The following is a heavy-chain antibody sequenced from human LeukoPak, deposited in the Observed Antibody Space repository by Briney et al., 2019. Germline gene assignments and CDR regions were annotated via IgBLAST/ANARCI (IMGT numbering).Heavy chain of an antibody. V-gene: IGHV4-34*01. CDR3: AGRTKYYYYYMDV. D-gene: IGHD2-2*01. Sequence: SETLSLTCAVYGGSFSGYYWSWIRQPPGKGLEWIGEINHSGSTNYNPSLKSRVTISVDTSKNQFSLKLSSVTAADTAVYYCAGRTKYYYYYMDVWGKGTTVTVSS. CDR1: GGSFSGYY. CDR2: INHSGST. J-gene: IGHJ6*03.